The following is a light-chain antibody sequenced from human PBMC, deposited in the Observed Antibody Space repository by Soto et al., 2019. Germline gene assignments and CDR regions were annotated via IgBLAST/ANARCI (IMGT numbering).Light chain of an antibody. J-gene: IGLJ1*01. CDR2: DVN. CDR1: SSDVGDYNY. CDR3: SSYTSSSTRV. Sequence: QSALTQPASVSGSPGHSITISCAGTSSDVGDYNYVSWYQQHPGKAPKLMIFDVNNRPSGVSNRFSGSKSGNTASLTISGLQAEDEADYYCSSYTSSSTRVFGTGTKLTV. V-gene: IGLV2-14*01.